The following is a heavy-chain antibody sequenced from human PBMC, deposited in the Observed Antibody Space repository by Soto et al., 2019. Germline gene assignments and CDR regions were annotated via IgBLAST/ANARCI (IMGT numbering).Heavy chain of an antibody. CDR1: GGSISGSYYY. D-gene: IGHD1-20*01. Sequence: SETLSLTCAVSGGSISGSYYYWAWLRQSPGKGPEGIGSVFYTGFTSYNPSLESRVSVSVDTSKSQFSLKLSAVTAADTAVYYCATSQKGYNWNYFDHWGQGALVTVSS. J-gene: IGHJ4*02. V-gene: IGHV4-39*01. CDR2: VFYTGFT. CDR3: ATSQKGYNWNYFDH.